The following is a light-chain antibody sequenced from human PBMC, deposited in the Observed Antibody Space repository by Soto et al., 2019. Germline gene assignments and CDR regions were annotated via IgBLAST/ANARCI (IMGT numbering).Light chain of an antibody. V-gene: IGLV2-23*01. CDR1: SSDVGGYNL. CDR2: GAS. J-gene: IGLJ3*02. Sequence: QSALTQPASVSGSPGQSITISCSGTSSDVGGYNLVSWYQHHPGKAPKLMIYGASERPSGVSNRFSGSKSGNTASLTISGLQAEDEADYYCCSYATGSTVVFGAGTKLTVL. CDR3: CSYATGSTVV.